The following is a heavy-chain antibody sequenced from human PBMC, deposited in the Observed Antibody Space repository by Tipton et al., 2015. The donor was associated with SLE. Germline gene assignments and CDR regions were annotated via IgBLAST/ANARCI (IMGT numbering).Heavy chain of an antibody. Sequence: TLSLTCTVSGASMKSHYWPWLRQSPGKGLEWIGCVFYSGGTNYNPSLKSRVTISIDTAKNQFSLKLTSVTAADTAMYYCAKYVSGSMVDYWGQGTQVTVSS. V-gene: IGHV4-59*11. CDR1: GASMKSHY. CDR3: AKYVSGSMVDY. J-gene: IGHJ4*02. CDR2: VFYSGGT. D-gene: IGHD2-15*01.